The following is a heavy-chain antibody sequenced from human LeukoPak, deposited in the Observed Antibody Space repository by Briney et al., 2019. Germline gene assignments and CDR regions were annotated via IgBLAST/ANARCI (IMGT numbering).Heavy chain of an antibody. CDR1: GFTFSRYA. CDR3: AEDPLMIDYYFDN. D-gene: IGHD2-21*01. J-gene: IGHJ4*02. Sequence: GGSLRLSCAASGFTFSRYAMSWVRQAPGKGLEWVSVISSSGGTAYYADSVKGRFSISRDNSKNTLLLQMNSLRAEDTAVYYCAEDPLMIDYYFDNWGQGTLVTVSS. V-gene: IGHV3-23*01. CDR2: ISSSGGTA.